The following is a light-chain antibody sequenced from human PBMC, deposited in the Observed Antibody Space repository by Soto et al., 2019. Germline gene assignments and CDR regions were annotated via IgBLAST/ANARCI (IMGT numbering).Light chain of an antibody. J-gene: IGKJ1*01. CDR3: QQRGNWPQT. Sequence: EIVLTQSPATLSLSPGEIATLSCRASQSVSSFLAWYQQKPGQAPRLLISDASNRATGIPARFSGSGSGTDFTLTISSLEPEDFAVYYCQQRGNWPQTFGQGTKVEIK. CDR1: QSVSSF. CDR2: DAS. V-gene: IGKV3-11*01.